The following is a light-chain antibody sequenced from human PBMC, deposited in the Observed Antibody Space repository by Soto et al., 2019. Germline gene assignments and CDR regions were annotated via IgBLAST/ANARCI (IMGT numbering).Light chain of an antibody. CDR2: EVS. V-gene: IGLV2-14*01. CDR1: SSDVGGYDY. J-gene: IGLJ1*01. CDR3: RSYSISTAYL. Sequence: QPVLTQPASVSGSPGQSITISCTGTSSDVGGYDYVSWYQLHPGKAPKLMVFEVSNRPSGFSYRFSGSKSGNTASLTISGLQAEDEADYFCRSYSISTAYLFGTGTKLTVL.